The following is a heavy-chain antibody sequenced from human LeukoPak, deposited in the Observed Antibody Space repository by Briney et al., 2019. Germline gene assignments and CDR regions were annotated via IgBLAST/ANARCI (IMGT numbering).Heavy chain of an antibody. Sequence: GSLRPSCATSGFTFNNNWMSWVRQAPGKGLEWVANIDQDGSEKYYVDSVKGRFTISRDNAGNSLYLQMNSLRAEDTAVYYCATITGYLDYWGQGTLVTVSS. J-gene: IGHJ4*02. CDR3: ATITGYLDY. CDR1: GFTFNNNW. D-gene: IGHD1-14*01. CDR2: IDQDGSEK. V-gene: IGHV3-7*02.